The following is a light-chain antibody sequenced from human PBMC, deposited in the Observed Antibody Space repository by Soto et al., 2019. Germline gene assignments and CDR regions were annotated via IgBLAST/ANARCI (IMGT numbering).Light chain of an antibody. CDR1: NIGIKS. J-gene: IGLJ2*01. Sequence: SYELTQPPSVSVAAGKTARITCGGNNIGIKSVHWYQQKPGQAPVVVIYYDSDRPSGIPERFSGSNSGNTATLTINRVEAGDEADYSCHVWDRSSEHVVFGGGTKLTVL. CDR3: HVWDRSSEHVV. CDR2: YDS. V-gene: IGLV3-21*01.